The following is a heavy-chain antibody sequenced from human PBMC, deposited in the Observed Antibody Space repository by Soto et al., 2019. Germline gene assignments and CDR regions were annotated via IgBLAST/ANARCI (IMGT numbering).Heavy chain of an antibody. CDR2: INHSGST. J-gene: IGHJ1*01. CDR3: ARTRHCSSTSCYRAGGYFQH. Sequence: SETLSLTCAVYGGSFSGYYWSWIRQPPGKGLEWIGEINHSGSTNYNPSLKSRVTKSVDTSKNQFSLKLSSVTAADTAVYYCARTRHCSSTSCYRAGGYFQHWGQGTLVTVSS. V-gene: IGHV4-34*01. CDR1: GGSFSGYY. D-gene: IGHD2-2*01.